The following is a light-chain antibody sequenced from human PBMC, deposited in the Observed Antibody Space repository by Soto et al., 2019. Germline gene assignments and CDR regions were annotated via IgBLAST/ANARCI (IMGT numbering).Light chain of an antibody. CDR3: CLYEGSSTYV. CDR2: EGS. V-gene: IGLV2-23*01. Sequence: QSVLTQPASVSGSPGQSITISCTGTSSDVGSYNLVSWYQQHPGKAPKLMIYEGSKRPSGVSNRFSGSKSGNTASLTISGLQAEDEADYYCCLYEGSSTYVFGLATKVTV. J-gene: IGLJ1*01. CDR1: SSDVGSYNL.